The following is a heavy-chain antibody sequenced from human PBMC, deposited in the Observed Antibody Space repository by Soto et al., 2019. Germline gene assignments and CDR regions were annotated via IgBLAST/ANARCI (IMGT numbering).Heavy chain of an antibody. V-gene: IGHV4-4*02. J-gene: IGHJ4*02. CDR2: IYHSGST. CDR3: ARFFARIAVAPVFDY. Sequence: SETLSLTCAVSGGSISSSNLWSWVRQPPGKGLEWIGEIYHSGSTNYNPSLKSRVTISVDKSKNQFSLKLSSVTAADTAVYYCARFFARIAVAPVFDYWGQGTPVTVSS. D-gene: IGHD6-19*01. CDR1: GGSISSSNL.